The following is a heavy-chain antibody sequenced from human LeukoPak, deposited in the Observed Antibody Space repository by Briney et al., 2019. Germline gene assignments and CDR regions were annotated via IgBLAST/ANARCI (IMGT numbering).Heavy chain of an antibody. D-gene: IGHD6-13*01. V-gene: IGHV3-21*01. CDR1: GFSVSGYW. CDR3: ARRVASANDAFDI. CDR2: ISSGTYI. Sequence: GGSLRLSCAVSGFSVSGYWMTWVRQAPGKGLEWVSSISSGTYIYYGDSLKGRFTISRDNAKNSLYLQMNSLRDEDTAVYYCARRVASANDAFDIWGQGTMVTVSS. J-gene: IGHJ3*02.